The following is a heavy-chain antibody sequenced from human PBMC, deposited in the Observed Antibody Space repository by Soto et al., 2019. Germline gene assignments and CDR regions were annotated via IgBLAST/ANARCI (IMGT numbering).Heavy chain of an antibody. CDR3: AHRRLEEWFGEYDNAFDI. J-gene: IGHJ3*02. Sequence: QITLKESGPTLVKPTQTLTLTCTFSGFSLSTSGVGVGWIRQPPGKALEWLALIYWDDDKRYSPSLKSRLTITTDTSKTQVVLTMTNMDPVDTATYYCAHRRLEEWFGEYDNAFDIWGQGTMVTVSS. CDR1: GFSLSTSGVG. V-gene: IGHV2-5*02. CDR2: IYWDDDK. D-gene: IGHD3-10*01.